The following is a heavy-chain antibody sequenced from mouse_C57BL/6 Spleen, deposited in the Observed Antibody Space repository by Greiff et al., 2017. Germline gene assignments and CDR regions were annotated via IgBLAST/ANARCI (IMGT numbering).Heavy chain of an antibody. CDR2: INPYNGGT. Sequence: DVQLQESGPVLVKPGASVKMSCKASGYTFTDYYMNWVKQSHGKSLEWIGVINPYNGGTSYNQKFKGKATLTVDKSSSTAYMELNSLTSEDSTVYYCARQLRLRDYFDYWGQGTTLTVSS. V-gene: IGHV1-19*01. CDR3: ARQLRLRDYFDY. J-gene: IGHJ2*01. CDR1: GYTFTDYY. D-gene: IGHD3-2*02.